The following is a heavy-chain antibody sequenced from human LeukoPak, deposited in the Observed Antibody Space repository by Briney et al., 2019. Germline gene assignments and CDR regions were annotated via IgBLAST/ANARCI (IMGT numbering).Heavy chain of an antibody. Sequence: GGSLRLSCAASGFTFSSYAMSWVRPAPGKGLEWVSVISGSGGSTYYADSVKGRFTISRDNPKNTLYLQMNSLRAEDTAVYYCAKDMIVGSYYDSSGFDYWGQGTLVTVSS. D-gene: IGHD3-22*01. J-gene: IGHJ4*02. CDR3: AKDMIVGSYYDSSGFDY. CDR2: ISGSGGST. V-gene: IGHV3-23*01. CDR1: GFTFSSYA.